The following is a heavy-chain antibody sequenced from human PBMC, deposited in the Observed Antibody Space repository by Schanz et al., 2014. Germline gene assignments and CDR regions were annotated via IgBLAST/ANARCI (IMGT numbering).Heavy chain of an antibody. V-gene: IGHV3-33*01. CDR1: GFTFSSYG. D-gene: IGHD1-26*01. CDR3: ARDHTTESYYSAGPPIDY. CDR2: IWYDGSNK. Sequence: VQLLESGGGLVQPGGSLRLSCAASGFTFSSYGMHWVRQAPGKGLEWVAVIWYDGSNKYYADSVKGRFTISRDNSKNTLFLQMNSLRAEDTAVYYCARDHTTESYYSAGPPIDYWGQGTLLTDSS. J-gene: IGHJ4*02.